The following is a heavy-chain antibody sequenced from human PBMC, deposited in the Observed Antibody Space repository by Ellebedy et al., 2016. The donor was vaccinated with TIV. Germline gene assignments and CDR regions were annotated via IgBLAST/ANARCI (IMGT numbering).Heavy chain of an antibody. Sequence: SETLSLXXTVSGDSVSSTAYYWAWIRQPPGKGLEWIGSINYSGRTYYNPSLKSRVTISVDTSKDQFSLKLLSVTAADTPVYYCARDHGNDDDWFDPWGQGILVPVSS. CDR2: INYSGRT. CDR3: ARDHGNDDDWFDP. J-gene: IGHJ5*02. CDR1: GDSVSSTAYY. D-gene: IGHD2-8*01. V-gene: IGHV4-39*01.